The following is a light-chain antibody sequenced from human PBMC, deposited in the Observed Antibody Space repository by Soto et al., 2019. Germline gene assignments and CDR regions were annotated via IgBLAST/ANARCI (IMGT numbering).Light chain of an antibody. J-gene: IGKJ1*01. CDR1: QSVSSTY. CDR2: GAS. Sequence: EIVVTQSPVTLSLSPGERATLSCRASQSVSSTYLAWYQQKRGQAPRLLICGASSRATGIPDRFRGSGSGTDFTLTISRLEPEDFAVYYCQHYGSSPRTFGSGTKVDIK. V-gene: IGKV3-20*01. CDR3: QHYGSSPRT.